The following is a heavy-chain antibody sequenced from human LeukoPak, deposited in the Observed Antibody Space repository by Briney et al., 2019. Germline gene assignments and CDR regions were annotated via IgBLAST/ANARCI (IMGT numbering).Heavy chain of an antibody. CDR2: IRYDGSNK. Sequence: GGSLRLSCAASGFTFSSYWMHWVRQAPGKGLEWVAFIRYDGSNKYYADSVKGRFTISRDNSKNTLYLQMNSLRAEDTAVYYCAKEDDFWSGYFDYWGQGTLVTVSS. CDR1: GFTFSSYW. D-gene: IGHD3-3*01. J-gene: IGHJ4*02. V-gene: IGHV3-30*02. CDR3: AKEDDFWSGYFDY.